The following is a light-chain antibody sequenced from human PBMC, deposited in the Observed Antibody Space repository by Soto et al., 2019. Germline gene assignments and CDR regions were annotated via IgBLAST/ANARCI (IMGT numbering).Light chain of an antibody. CDR1: QSISSW. Sequence: DIQMTPSPSTLSASVGDRVTITCRASQSISSWLAWYQQKAGKAPKLLIYEASRLESGVPSRISGSGSGTEFTLTISSLQPDDFATYYCQQYYSYPRTFGQGTKGDIK. V-gene: IGKV1-5*03. CDR2: EAS. CDR3: QQYYSYPRT. J-gene: IGKJ1*01.